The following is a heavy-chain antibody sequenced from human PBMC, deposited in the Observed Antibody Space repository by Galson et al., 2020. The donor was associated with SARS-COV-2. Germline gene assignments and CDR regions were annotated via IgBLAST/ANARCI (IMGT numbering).Heavy chain of an antibody. CDR3: ATAPPTTVVTGWFDP. J-gene: IGHJ5*02. CDR2: FDPEDGET. CDR1: GYTLTELS. D-gene: IGHD4-17*01. V-gene: IGHV1-24*01. Sequence: ASVKDSCKVSGYTLTELSMHWVRQAPGKGLEWMGGFDPEDGETIYAQKFQGRVTMTEDTSTDTAYMELSSLRSEDTAVYYCATAPPTTVVTGWFDPWGQGTLVTVSS.